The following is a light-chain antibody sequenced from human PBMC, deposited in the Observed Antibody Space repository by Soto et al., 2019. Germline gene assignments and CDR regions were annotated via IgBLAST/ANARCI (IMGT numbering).Light chain of an antibody. Sequence: QSVLTQPPSVSGAPGQRVTISCTGRSSNIGAGYDVHWYQQLPGTAPKLLIYDNNNRPSGVPARFSGSKSATSASLAITGLQAEDEAEYFCQSFDSTLSAFYVFGTGTKVTVL. CDR1: SSNIGAGYD. J-gene: IGLJ1*01. V-gene: IGLV1-40*01. CDR3: QSFDSTLSAFYV. CDR2: DNN.